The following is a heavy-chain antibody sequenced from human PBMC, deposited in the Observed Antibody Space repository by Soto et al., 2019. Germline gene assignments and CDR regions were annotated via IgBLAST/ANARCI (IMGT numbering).Heavy chain of an antibody. CDR3: ARVGSDYSHSGVIDY. CDR2: IIRSSSDI. D-gene: IGHD1-26*01. CDR1: GFTFSTHS. V-gene: IGHV3-21*01. Sequence: EVQLVESGGGLVKPGGSLRLSCAASGFTFSTHSINWVRQAPGKGLEWVSSIIRSSSDIYYADSVMGRFTISRDNAKKSLSLQMNSLRAEDTAVYYCARVGSDYSHSGVIDYWGQGTLVTVSS. J-gene: IGHJ4*02.